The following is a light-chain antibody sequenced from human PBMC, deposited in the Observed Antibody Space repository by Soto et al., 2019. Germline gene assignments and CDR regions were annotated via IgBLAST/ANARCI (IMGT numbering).Light chain of an antibody. Sequence: QSALTQPASVSGSPGQSITISCTGSSSDIGGYNYVSWYQQHPGKAPKLLIYDVSYRPSGISDRFSGSKSGNTASLTISGLQPDYEADYYCSSYGASSTLFGGGTKLTVL. V-gene: IGLV2-14*03. CDR2: DVS. CDR1: SSDIGGYNY. J-gene: IGLJ2*01. CDR3: SSYGASSTL.